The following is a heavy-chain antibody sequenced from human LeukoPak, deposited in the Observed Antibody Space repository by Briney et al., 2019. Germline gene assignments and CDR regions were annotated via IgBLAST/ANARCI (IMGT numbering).Heavy chain of an antibody. CDR1: GCTFSSYE. V-gene: IGHV3-48*03. D-gene: IGHD2-21*01. CDR3: ARDRLWRLDY. Sequence: GGSLRLSCAASGCTFSSYEMYWVRQAPGKGLEWVSYISSSGSTIYYADSVKGRFTISRDNAKNSLYLQMNSLRAEDTAVYYCARDRLWRLDYWGQGTLVTVSS. CDR2: ISSSGSTI. J-gene: IGHJ4*02.